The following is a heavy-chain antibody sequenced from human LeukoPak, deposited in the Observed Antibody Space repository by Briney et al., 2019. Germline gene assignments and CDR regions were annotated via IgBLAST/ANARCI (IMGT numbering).Heavy chain of an antibody. J-gene: IGHJ4*02. CDR3: ARDKDGRKSYFDY. CDR1: GFTFSSYA. D-gene: IGHD5-24*01. V-gene: IGHV3-30-3*01. CDR2: ISYDGSNK. Sequence: PGGSLRLSCAASGFTFSSYAMHWVRQAPGKGLEWVAVISYDGSNKYYADSVKGRFTISRDNSKNTLYLQMNSLRAEDTAVYYCARDKDGRKSYFDYWGQGTLVTVSS.